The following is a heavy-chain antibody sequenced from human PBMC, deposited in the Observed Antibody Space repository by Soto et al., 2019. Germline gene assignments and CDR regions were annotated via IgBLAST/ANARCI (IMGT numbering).Heavy chain of an antibody. Sequence: QVQLVQSGAEVKKPGSSVKVSCKASGGTFSSYAISWVRQATGQGLEWMGGIIPSSETTNYAQTFHGRVTITADESKSTAYMELSSLRYEDTAVYYCARSQGSSTSLEIYYYYYYGMDVWGQGTTVTVSS. CDR2: IIPSSETT. CDR1: GGTFSSYA. CDR3: ARSQGSSTSLEIYYYYYYGMDV. V-gene: IGHV1-69*01. D-gene: IGHD2-2*01. J-gene: IGHJ6*02.